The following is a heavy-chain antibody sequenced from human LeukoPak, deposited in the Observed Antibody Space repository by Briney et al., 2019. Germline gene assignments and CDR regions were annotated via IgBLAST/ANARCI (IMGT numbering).Heavy chain of an antibody. CDR2: INSDGSST. Sequence: RSLRLSCTASGFTFGDYAMSWFRQAPGKGLVWVSRINSDGSSTSYADSVKGRFTISRDNAKNTLYLQMNSLRAEDTAAYYCARDVDGDFTSYFDYWGQGTLVTVSS. D-gene: IGHD4-17*01. CDR1: GFTFGDYA. V-gene: IGHV3-74*01. J-gene: IGHJ4*02. CDR3: ARDVDGDFTSYFDY.